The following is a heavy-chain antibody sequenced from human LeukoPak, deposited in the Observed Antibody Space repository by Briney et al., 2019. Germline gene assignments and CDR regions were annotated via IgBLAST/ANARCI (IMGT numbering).Heavy chain of an antibody. CDR2: IKQDGSEE. V-gene: IGHV3-7*05. CDR3: AKGNWRYFDY. D-gene: IGHD1-1*01. Sequence: GGSLRLSCAASGFPFSSYWMSWVRQAPGRGLEWVAIIKQDGSEEYYVDSVKGRFTISRDNAKNSLYLQMNSLGADDTAVYYCAKGNWRYFDYWGQGTLVTVSS. CDR1: GFPFSSYW. J-gene: IGHJ4*02.